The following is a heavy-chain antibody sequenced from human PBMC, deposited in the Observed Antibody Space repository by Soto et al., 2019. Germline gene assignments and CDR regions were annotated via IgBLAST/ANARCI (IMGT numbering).Heavy chain of an antibody. CDR3: ARGSNNAFDP. CDR2: INAEGNT. D-gene: IGHD2-2*01. J-gene: IGHJ5*02. V-gene: IGHV3-74*01. Sequence: GGSLRLSCAASGFNFSPYWMHWVRQTPGKGLVWVSRINAEGNTIYADSVKGRFTISRDNAKNMLYLQMTSLRAEDTAVYFCARGSNNAFDPWGQGTLVNVSS. CDR1: GFNFSPYW.